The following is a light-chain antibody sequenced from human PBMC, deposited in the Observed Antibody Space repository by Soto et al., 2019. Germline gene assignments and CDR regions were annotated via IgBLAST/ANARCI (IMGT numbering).Light chain of an antibody. CDR3: QQYNDWALT. J-gene: IGKJ4*01. CDR1: QSISSN. V-gene: IGKV3-15*01. Sequence: EIVMAQSPATLSVSPGEGATLSCSASQSISSNLAWYQQKPGQAPKLLIYRASTRATGFPARFSGSGSGTEFTLTISSLQSEDFAVYYCQQYNDWALTFGGGTKVEIK. CDR2: RAS.